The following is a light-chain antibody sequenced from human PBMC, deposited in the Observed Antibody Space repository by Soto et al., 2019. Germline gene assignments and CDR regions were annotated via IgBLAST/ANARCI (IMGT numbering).Light chain of an antibody. Sequence: QSVLTQPASVSGSPGQSITISCTGTSSDVGGYNYVSWYQQHPGKAPKLIIYEVSNRPSGVSNRFSGSKSGNTASLTISGLQAEDEADYYCNSYTSKSTGVFGIGTKVTVL. V-gene: IGLV2-14*01. CDR1: SSDVGGYNY. CDR3: NSYTSKSTGV. CDR2: EVS. J-gene: IGLJ1*01.